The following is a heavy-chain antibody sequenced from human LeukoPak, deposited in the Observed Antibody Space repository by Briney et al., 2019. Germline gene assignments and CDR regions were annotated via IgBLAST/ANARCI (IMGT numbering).Heavy chain of an antibody. J-gene: IGHJ4*01. CDR1: GFTFSNYA. V-gene: IGHV3-23*01. CDR2: ISGSGGST. CDR3: AKDTTVKYYYDSSGYYFDY. Sequence: PGGSLTLSCTASGFTFSNYAMTWVRQAPGKGLEGVSPISGSGGSTSYADSVKGRFTISRDNSKKTLYLQMNGLRAEDTAVYYCAKDTTVKYYYDSSGYYFDYWGQEPWSPSPQ. D-gene: IGHD3-22*01.